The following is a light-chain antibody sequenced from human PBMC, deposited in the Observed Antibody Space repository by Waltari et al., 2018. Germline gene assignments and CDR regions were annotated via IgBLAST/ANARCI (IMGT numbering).Light chain of an antibody. CDR2: WAS. CDR1: QSVLYSSNNNKNY. J-gene: IGKJ4*01. CDR3: QQYYSTPLT. V-gene: IGKV4-1*01. Sequence: DIVMTQSPNSLSVSLGERATINCKSSQSVLYSSNNNKNYLAWYQQKSGQPPKLLIYWASTRESGVPDRFSGSWSGTDFTLIISSLQAEDMAVYYCQQYYSTPLTFGGGTKVEIK.